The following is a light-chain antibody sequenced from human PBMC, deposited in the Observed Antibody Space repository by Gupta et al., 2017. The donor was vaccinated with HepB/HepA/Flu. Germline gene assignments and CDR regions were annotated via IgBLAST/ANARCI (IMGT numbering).Light chain of an antibody. J-gene: IGLJ2*01. Sequence: QSVLTQPPSASGTPGQRVTISCSGSSSNIGSNTVNWYQHLPGTAPKLLIYGNNQRPSGVPDRFSCSKSGTSASLAISGLQSELEADYYCAAWDDSLNGVVFGGGTKLTVL. CDR2: GNN. V-gene: IGLV1-44*01. CDR3: AAWDDSLNGVV. CDR1: SSNIGSNT.